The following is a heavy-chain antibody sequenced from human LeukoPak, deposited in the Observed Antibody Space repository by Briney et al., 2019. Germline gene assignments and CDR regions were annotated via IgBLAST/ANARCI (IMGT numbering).Heavy chain of an antibody. CDR3: ARDTRTTNYYYYGMDV. CDR2: IIPIFGTA. Sequence: SVKVSCKASGGTFSSYAISWVRQAPGQGLEWMGGIIPIFGTANYAQKFQGRVTITADESTSTAYMELSSLRSEDTAVYYCARDTRTTNYYYYGMDVWGQGTTVTVSS. V-gene: IGHV1-69*13. D-gene: IGHD1-1*01. CDR1: GGTFSSYA. J-gene: IGHJ6*02.